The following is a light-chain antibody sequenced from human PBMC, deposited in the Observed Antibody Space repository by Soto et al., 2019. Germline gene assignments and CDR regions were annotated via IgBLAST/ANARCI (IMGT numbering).Light chain of an antibody. CDR3: ISYTSDNTYV. J-gene: IGLJ1*01. Sequence: QSALPQPASVSGSPGQSITISCTGTSSDVGGYNSVSWYQQHPGEAPQLMIYEVSNRPSGVSDRFSGSKSGNTASLTISGLQAEDEADYYCISYTSDNTYVFGTGTKLTVL. CDR2: EVS. V-gene: IGLV2-14*01. CDR1: SSDVGGYNS.